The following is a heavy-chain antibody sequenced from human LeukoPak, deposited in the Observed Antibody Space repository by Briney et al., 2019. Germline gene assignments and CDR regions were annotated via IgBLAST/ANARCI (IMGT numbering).Heavy chain of an antibody. J-gene: IGHJ5*02. CDR3: ARDRYSSSWYSRFDP. CDR1: AFIFSSYD. CDR2: ISSSSNTG. V-gene: IGHV3-48*01. D-gene: IGHD6-13*01. Sequence: GGSLRLSCAASAFIFSSYDMNWVRQAPGKGLEWLSYISSSSNTGKYADSVKGRFTISRDNSKNTLYLQMNSLRAEDTAVYYCARDRYSSSWYSRFDPWGQGTLVTVSS.